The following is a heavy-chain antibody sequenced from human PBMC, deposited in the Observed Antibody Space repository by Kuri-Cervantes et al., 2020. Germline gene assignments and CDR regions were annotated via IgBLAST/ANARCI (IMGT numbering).Heavy chain of an antibody. Sequence: ESLKISCTVSGGSIINYYWSWIRQPAGKGLEWIGRIYTSGSTNYNPSLKSRVTISVDTSKNQFSLKLSSVTAADTAVYYCARDQLLWFGENNWFDPWGQGTLVTVSS. D-gene: IGHD3-10*01. CDR2: IYTSGST. CDR3: ARDQLLWFGENNWFDP. V-gene: IGHV4-4*07. J-gene: IGHJ5*02. CDR1: GGSIINYY.